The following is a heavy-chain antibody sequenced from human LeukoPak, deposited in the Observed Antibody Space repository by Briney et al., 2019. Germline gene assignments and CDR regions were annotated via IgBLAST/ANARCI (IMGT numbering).Heavy chain of an antibody. CDR3: ARDVGGSLDY. V-gene: IGHV3-74*01. CDR1: GFSFRNYW. Sequence: GGSLRLSCAASGFSFRNYWMHWVRQAPGKGLVWVSRINSDGSSTTYADSVKGRFTISRDNAKNSLYLQMNSLRAEDTAVYYCARDVGGSLDYWGQGTLVTVSS. D-gene: IGHD1-26*01. J-gene: IGHJ4*02. CDR2: INSDGSST.